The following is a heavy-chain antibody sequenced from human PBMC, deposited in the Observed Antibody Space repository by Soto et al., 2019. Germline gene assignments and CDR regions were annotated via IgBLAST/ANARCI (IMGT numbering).Heavy chain of an antibody. CDR1: GFTFNSYG. D-gene: IGHD2-8*01. V-gene: IGHV3-30*18. J-gene: IGHJ5*02. CDR2: ISYDGNNI. Sequence: GGSLRLSCAASGFTFNSYGIHWVRQAPGKALEWVAVISYDGNNIYYGDSVQGRFTISRDNSKNTIYLQMSSLRAEDTAVYYCAKDVGYCTNGVCLYNWFDPWGQGTLVTVSS. CDR3: AKDVGYCTNGVCLYNWFDP.